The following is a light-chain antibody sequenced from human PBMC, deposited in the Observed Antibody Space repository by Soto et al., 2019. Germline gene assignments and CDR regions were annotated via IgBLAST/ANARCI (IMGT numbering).Light chain of an antibody. CDR3: QQYQNYPVT. CDR2: AAS. Sequence: DVQMTQSPSSLSASVGDRVTITCLASQDINNYLAWFQQKPGQAPKSLIYAASSFQSGVPSNFSGSRSGTDFTLTISSLQPEDFSTYYGQQYQNYPVTFVGGTKGEIK. CDR1: QDINNY. V-gene: IGKV1-16*02. J-gene: IGKJ4*01.